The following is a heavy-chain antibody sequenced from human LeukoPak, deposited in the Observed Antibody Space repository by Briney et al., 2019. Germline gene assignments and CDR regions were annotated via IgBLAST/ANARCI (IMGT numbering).Heavy chain of an antibody. V-gene: IGHV3-66*04. CDR1: GFTVSNNY. CDR3: TRPDDYGDY. J-gene: IGHJ4*02. Sequence: PGGSLRLSCAASGFTVSNNYMRWVRQAPGKGLEWVSLIYSGGSTYYADSVKGRFIISRDNSKNTLYLQMNSLRAEDTAVYYCTRPDDYGDYWGQGTLVTVSS. CDR2: IYSGGST.